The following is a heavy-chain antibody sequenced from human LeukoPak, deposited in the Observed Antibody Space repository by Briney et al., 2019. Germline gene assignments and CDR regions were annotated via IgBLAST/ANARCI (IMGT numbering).Heavy chain of an antibody. CDR2: IYYTGII. CDR1: GDSITSHY. V-gene: IGHV4-59*11. Sequence: SETLSLTCNVSGDSITSHYWNWIRQPPGEGVEWIGYIYYTGIIKYNPSLTSRVSMSVDTSKKQSFLKMKSVTAADTAVYHCARSVDYFDNTGPHMMFDYWGQGSLVTVSS. D-gene: IGHD3-22*01. CDR3: ARSVDYFDNTGPHMMFDY. J-gene: IGHJ4*02.